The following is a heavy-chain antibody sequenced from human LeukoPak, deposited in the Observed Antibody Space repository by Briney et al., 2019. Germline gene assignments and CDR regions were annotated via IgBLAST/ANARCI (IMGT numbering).Heavy chain of an antibody. D-gene: IGHD4-17*01. CDR1: GGTFSSYA. CDR2: IIPIFGTA. CDR3: ARGGTGYGDYVYYYYMDV. Sequence: ASVKVSCKASGGTFSSYAISWVRQAPGQGLEWMGGIIPIFGTANYAQKFQGRVTITTDESTSTAYMELSSLRSEDTAVYYCARGGTGYGDYVYYYYMDVWGKGTTVTVSS. J-gene: IGHJ6*03. V-gene: IGHV1-69*05.